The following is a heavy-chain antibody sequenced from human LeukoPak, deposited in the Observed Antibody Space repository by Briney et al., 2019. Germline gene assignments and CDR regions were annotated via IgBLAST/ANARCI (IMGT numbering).Heavy chain of an antibody. V-gene: IGHV4-59*08. J-gene: IGHJ6*03. CDR1: HGSISGSIRSYY. Sequence: SETLSLTCTVSHGSISGSIRSYYWSWLRQPPGKGLEWIGYISSSGSVNDNPSLKSRVTISVDTSKNQFSLKLSSVTAADTAVYYCARHPARGNGGRAARYYYMDVWGKGTTVTVSS. CDR3: ARHPARGNGGRAARYYYMDV. D-gene: IGHD3-10*01. CDR2: ISSSGSV.